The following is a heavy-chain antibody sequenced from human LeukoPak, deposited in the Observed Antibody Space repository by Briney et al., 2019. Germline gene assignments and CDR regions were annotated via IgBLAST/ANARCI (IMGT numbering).Heavy chain of an antibody. CDR1: GFTFSSYW. D-gene: IGHD4-17*01. V-gene: IGHV3-7*03. J-gene: IGHJ4*02. Sequence: GGSLRLSCVGSGFTFSSYWMSWARQAPGRGLEWVANIKQDGSEGYYVDSVKGRFTISRDNAKNSLYLQMNSLRAEDTAVYYCARGKTTVTPGYFDYGGQGTLVTVSP. CDR3: ARGKTTVTPGYFDY. CDR2: IKQDGSEG.